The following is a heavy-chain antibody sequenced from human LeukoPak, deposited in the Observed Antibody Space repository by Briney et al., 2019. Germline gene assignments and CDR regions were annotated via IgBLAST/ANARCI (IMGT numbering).Heavy chain of an antibody. CDR3: ARGQYQLLLGYWFDP. J-gene: IGHJ5*02. V-gene: IGHV4-30-2*01. D-gene: IGHD2-2*01. Sequence: PSETLSLTCAVSSGSISSCGYSWSWIRQPPGKGLEWIGYIYHSGSTYYNPSLKSRVTISVDRSKNQFSLKLSSVTAADTAVYYCARGQYQLLLGYWFDPWGQGTLVTVSS. CDR2: IYHSGST. CDR1: SGSISSCGYS.